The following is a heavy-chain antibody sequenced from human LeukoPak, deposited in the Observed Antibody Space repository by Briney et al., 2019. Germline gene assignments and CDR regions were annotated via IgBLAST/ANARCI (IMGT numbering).Heavy chain of an antibody. CDR2: IYPGDSDT. V-gene: IGHV5-51*01. CDR1: GYSFTNYW. J-gene: IGHJ4*02. D-gene: IGHD3-22*01. CDR3: ARRADSSAYYTY. Sequence: GESLKISCKGSGYSFTNYWIGWVRQMPGKGLEWMGIIYPGDSDTRYSPSFQGQVTISADKSIGTAYLQWGSLKASDTAMYYCARRADSSAYYTYWGQGTLVTVFS.